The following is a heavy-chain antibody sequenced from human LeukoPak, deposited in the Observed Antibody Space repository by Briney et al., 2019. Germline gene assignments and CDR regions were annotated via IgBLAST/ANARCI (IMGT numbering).Heavy chain of an antibody. CDR2: ISHRGMP. J-gene: IGHJ6*03. CDR3: ARVMGASWFFYLDV. V-gene: IGHV4-4*02. CDR1: GDSISNNW. D-gene: IGHD3-16*02. Sequence: PSETLSLTCAVSGDSISNNWWSWVRQSPGMRLEWIGQISHRGMPNYNPSLKSRVTMSIDKSNNQLSLKMNSVTAADTAVYYCARVMGASWFFYLDVWGKGTTVTVSS.